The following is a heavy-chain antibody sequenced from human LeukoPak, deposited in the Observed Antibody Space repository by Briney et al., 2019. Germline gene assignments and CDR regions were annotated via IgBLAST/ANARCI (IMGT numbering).Heavy chain of an antibody. J-gene: IGHJ2*01. CDR1: GGSISSYY. D-gene: IGHD3-10*01. CDR3: ASSSARLPRVVYFGL. CDR2: IYYSGST. V-gene: IGHV4-59*12. Sequence: APRTLSLAGTVSGGSISSYYWSWIRQPPGKGLEWMGYIYYSGSTNYNPSLKSRVTISVDTSKNQFSVKLSSVTAADAAVYYCASSSARLPRVVYFGLCGRGTLALVTS.